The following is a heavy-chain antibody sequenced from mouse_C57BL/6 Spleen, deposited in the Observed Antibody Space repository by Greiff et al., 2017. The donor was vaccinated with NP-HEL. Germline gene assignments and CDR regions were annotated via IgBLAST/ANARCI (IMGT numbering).Heavy chain of an antibody. V-gene: IGHV14-2*01. J-gene: IGHJ1*03. CDR3: ARGLDYGSSYSYWYFDV. D-gene: IGHD1-1*01. CDR2: IDPEDGET. CDR1: GFNIKDYY. Sequence: EVKLMESGAELVKPGASVKLSCTASGFNIKDYYMHWVKQRTEQGLEWIGRIDPEDGETKYAPKFQGKATITADTSSNTAYLQLSSLTSEDTAVYYCARGLDYGSSYSYWYFDVWGTGTTVTVSS.